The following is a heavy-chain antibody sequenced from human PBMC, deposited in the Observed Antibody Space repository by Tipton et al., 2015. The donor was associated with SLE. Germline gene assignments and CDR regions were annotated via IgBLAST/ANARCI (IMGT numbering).Heavy chain of an antibody. CDR1: GDSVSSNSAA. CDR3: ARDPRITSPIVFDY. D-gene: IGHD1-14*01. Sequence: GLVKPSQTLSLTCAISGDSVSSNSAAWNWIRQSPSRGLEWLGRTYYRSKWYSHYAVSVKSRVTINPDTSRNQFSLQLNSVTPEDTAVYYCARDPRITSPIVFDYWGQGTLVTVSS. CDR2: TYYRSKWYS. V-gene: IGHV6-1*01. J-gene: IGHJ4*02.